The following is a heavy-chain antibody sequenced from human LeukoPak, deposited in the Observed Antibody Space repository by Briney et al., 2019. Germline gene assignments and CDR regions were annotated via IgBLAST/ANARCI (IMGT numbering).Heavy chain of an antibody. Sequence: SETLSLTCTVSGGSISSYYWSWIRQPAGKGLEYIGRIYTSGSTNYNPSLKSRVTMSVDTSKNQFSLKLSSVTAADTAVYYCATSLSILNNEWLRLATDYWGQGTLVTVSS. V-gene: IGHV4-4*07. CDR1: GGSISSYY. D-gene: IGHD5-12*01. J-gene: IGHJ4*02. CDR2: IYTSGST. CDR3: ATSLSILNNEWLRLATDY.